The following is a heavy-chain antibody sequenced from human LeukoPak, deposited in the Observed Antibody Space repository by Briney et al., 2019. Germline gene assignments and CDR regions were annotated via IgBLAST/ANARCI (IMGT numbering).Heavy chain of an antibody. CDR1: GRSISSSSYY. J-gene: IGHJ4*02. CDR3: ARQGSYSYGSGTYYKGHFDY. CDR2: VFYSGST. V-gene: IGHV4-39*01. D-gene: IGHD3-10*01. Sequence: SETLSLTCCVSGRSISSSSYYWGWIRQPPGKGLEWIGSVFYSGSTFYNPSLKSRVTIYVDTSKNQFSLRLSSVTAADTAVFYCARQGSYSYGSGTYYKGHFDYWAQGILVTVSS.